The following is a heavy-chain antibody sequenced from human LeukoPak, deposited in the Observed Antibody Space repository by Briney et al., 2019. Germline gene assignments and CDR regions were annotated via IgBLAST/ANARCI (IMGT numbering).Heavy chain of an antibody. Sequence: GASVKVSCKASGYSFIGYYMYWVRQAPGQGLEWMGWINPNSGGTNYAQKFQGRVTMTKDTSTSTVYMELSSLRSEDTAVYYCARVKSYYYDTSDKDAFDIWGQGTMVTVSS. D-gene: IGHD3-22*01. V-gene: IGHV1-2*02. J-gene: IGHJ3*02. CDR2: INPNSGGT. CDR3: ARVKSYYYDTSDKDAFDI. CDR1: GYSFIGYY.